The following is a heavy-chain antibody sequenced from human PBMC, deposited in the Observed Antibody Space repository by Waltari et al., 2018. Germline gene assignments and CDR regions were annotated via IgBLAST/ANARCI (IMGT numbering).Heavy chain of an antibody. V-gene: IGHV3-66*01. D-gene: IGHD2-2*01. CDR1: GFTFSSYS. Sequence: EVQLVESGGGLVKPGGSLRLSCAASGFTFSSYSMNWVRQAPGKGLEWVSVIYSGGSTYYADSVKGRFTISRDNSKNTLYLQMNSLRAEDTAVYYCARGYVPDYWGQGTLVTVSS. CDR3: ARGYVPDY. CDR2: IYSGGST. J-gene: IGHJ4*02.